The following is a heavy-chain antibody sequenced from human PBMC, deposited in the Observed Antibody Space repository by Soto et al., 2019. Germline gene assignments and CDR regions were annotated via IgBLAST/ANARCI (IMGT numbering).Heavy chain of an antibody. Sequence: SETLSLTCTVSGGSISSYYWSWIRQPPGKGLEWIGYIYYSGSTNYNPALKSRVTISVDTSKNQFSLKLSSVTAADTAVYYFAREVASRKHLVRGLVYWGQGTLVTVSS. J-gene: IGHJ4*02. CDR1: GGSISSYY. V-gene: IGHV4-59*01. CDR3: AREVASRKHLVRGLVY. CDR2: IYYSGST. D-gene: IGHD6-6*01.